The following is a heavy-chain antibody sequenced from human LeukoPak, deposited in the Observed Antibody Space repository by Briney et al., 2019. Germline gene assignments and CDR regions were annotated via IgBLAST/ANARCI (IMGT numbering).Heavy chain of an antibody. D-gene: IGHD3-22*01. CDR1: GFTFSSYG. CDR3: ARGSTYYDSSGQVPFDY. J-gene: IGHJ4*02. CDR2: ISYDGSNK. Sequence: GGSLRLSCAASGFTFSSYGMHWVRQAPGKGPEWVAVISYDGSNKYYADSVKGRFTISRDNGKNTLYLQMNSLRAEDTAVYYCARGSTYYDSSGQVPFDYWGQGTLVTVSS. V-gene: IGHV3-30*03.